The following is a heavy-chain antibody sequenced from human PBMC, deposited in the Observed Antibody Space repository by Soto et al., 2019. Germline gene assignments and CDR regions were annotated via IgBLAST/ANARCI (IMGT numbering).Heavy chain of an antibody. Sequence: QVQLVESGGGVVQPGRSLRLSCAASGFTFSSYAMHWVRQAPGKGLEWVAVISYDGSNKYYAYSVKGRFTISRDNSKNTLYLQMNSLRAEDTAVYYCARDVREGWFDPWGQGTLVTVSS. D-gene: IGHD3-10*01. J-gene: IGHJ5*02. V-gene: IGHV3-30-3*01. CDR2: ISYDGSNK. CDR1: GFTFSSYA. CDR3: ARDVREGWFDP.